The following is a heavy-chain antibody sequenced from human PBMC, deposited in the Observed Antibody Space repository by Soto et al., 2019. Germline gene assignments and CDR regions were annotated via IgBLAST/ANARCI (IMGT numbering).Heavy chain of an antibody. J-gene: IGHJ4*02. D-gene: IGHD6-19*01. CDR2: IRWNSGSI. CDR1: GFTFGDYA. CDR3: AKSHTTSGWYVTTDY. V-gene: IGHV3-9*01. Sequence: GGSLRLSCAASGFTFGDYAMQWVRQAPGKGLEWVSAIRWNSGSIDYADSVKGRFTISRDNAKNSLYLQMNSLRAEDTALYYCAKSHTTSGWYVTTDYWGQGTRVTVSS.